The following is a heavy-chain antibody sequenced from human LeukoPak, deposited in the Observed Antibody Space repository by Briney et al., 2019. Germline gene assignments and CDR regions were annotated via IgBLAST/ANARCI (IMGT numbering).Heavy chain of an antibody. CDR2: ISYDGSTK. CDR3: TKDPGVAGIVY. CDR1: GFTFSSYG. V-gene: IGHV3-30*18. Sequence: GGSLRLSCAASGFTFSSYGMHWVRQAPGKGLEWVAVISYDGSTKYYADSVKGRFTISRDNSKNTLFLQMNSLRAEDTAVYYCTKDPGVAGIVYWGQGTLVTVSS. J-gene: IGHJ4*02. D-gene: IGHD6-19*01.